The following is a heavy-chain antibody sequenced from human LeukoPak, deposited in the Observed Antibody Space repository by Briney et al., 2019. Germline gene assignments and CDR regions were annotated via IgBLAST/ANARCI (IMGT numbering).Heavy chain of an antibody. J-gene: IGHJ4*02. Sequence: GGSLNISCKCSGYSFASYWIGWVRQMPGEGLEWMGIIFPGDSDTRYSPSFQGQVTISADKSISTAYLQWNSLKASDTAMYYCARRMTTVPYFHYWGQGTLVTVSS. CDR3: ARRMTTVPYFHY. CDR1: GYSFASYW. CDR2: IFPGDSDT. V-gene: IGHV5-51*03. D-gene: IGHD4-17*01.